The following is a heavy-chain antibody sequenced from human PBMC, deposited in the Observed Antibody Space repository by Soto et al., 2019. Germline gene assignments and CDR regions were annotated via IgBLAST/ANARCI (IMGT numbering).Heavy chain of an antibody. Sequence: QVQLVQSGAEVKKPGASVKVSCKASGYTFTSYAMHWVRQAPGQRLEWMGWINAGNGNTKYSQKFQGRVTITRDTSASTAYMELSSLRSEDTAVYYCARARFPGGGRSWFRGQDAFVIWGQETMVTVSS. J-gene: IGHJ3*02. CDR1: GYTFTSYA. CDR2: INAGNGNT. CDR3: ARARFPGGGRSWFRGQDAFVI. V-gene: IGHV1-3*01. D-gene: IGHD6-13*01.